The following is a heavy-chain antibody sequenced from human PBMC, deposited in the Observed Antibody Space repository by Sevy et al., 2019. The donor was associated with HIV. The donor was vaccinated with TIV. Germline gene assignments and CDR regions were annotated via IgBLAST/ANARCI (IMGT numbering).Heavy chain of an antibody. D-gene: IGHD3-3*01. V-gene: IGHV1-8*01. CDR3: ASAHLTIFGVAVYGTDV. Sequence: ASVKVSCKASGYTFTSYDINWVRQATGQGLEWMGWMNPNSGNTGYAQKFQGRVTMTRNTSISTAYMELSSLRSEDTAVYYCASAHLTIFGVAVYGTDVWGQGTTVTVSS. CDR1: GYTFTSYD. J-gene: IGHJ6*02. CDR2: MNPNSGNT.